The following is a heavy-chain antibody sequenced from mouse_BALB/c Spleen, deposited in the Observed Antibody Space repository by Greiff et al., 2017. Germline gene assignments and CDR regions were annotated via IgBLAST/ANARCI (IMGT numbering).Heavy chain of an antibody. V-gene: IGHV14-4*02. D-gene: IGHD1-1*01. CDR2: IDPGNGDT. Sequence: VQLQQSGAELVRSGASVKLSCTASGFNIKDYYMHWVKQRPEQGLEWIGWIDPGNGDTEYAPKFQGKATMTADTSSNTAYLQLSSLTSEDTAVYYCPITYYYALDYWGQGTSVTVSS. J-gene: IGHJ4*01. CDR3: PITYYYALDY. CDR1: GFNIKDYY.